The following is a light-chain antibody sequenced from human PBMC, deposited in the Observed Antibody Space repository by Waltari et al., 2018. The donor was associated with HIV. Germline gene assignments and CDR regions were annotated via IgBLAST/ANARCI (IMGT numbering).Light chain of an antibody. CDR1: GSNLGADYD. V-gene: IGLV1-40*01. J-gene: IGLJ3*02. Sequence: QSVLTQPPSVSGAPGQRVTISCTGGGSNLGADYDVHWYQPLPGTAPRLLIYRHGKRPSGVPDRFSCSRSGTSASLAITGLQAVDEGDYDCQAFDSSLSAWVFGGGTRLTVL. CDR2: RHG. CDR3: QAFDSSLSAWV.